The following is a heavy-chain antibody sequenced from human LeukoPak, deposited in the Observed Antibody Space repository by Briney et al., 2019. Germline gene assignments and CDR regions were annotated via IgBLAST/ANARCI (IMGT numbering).Heavy chain of an antibody. Sequence: PGGSLRLSCVASGFTFTNFAMTWVRQPPGKGLEWVSSITGSSGTTYDADSVRGRFTISRDVSKNTLYLQINGLRAEDTAVYYCAKDYYDSSGYPPVDYWGQGTLVTVSS. CDR1: GFTFTNFA. CDR2: ITGSSGTT. V-gene: IGHV3-23*01. CDR3: AKDYYDSSGYPPVDY. J-gene: IGHJ4*02. D-gene: IGHD3-22*01.